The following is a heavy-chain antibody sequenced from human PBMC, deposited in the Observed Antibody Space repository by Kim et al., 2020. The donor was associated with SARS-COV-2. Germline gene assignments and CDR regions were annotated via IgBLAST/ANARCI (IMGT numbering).Heavy chain of an antibody. J-gene: IGHJ5*02. D-gene: IGHD1-1*01. CDR1: GFTFSSYA. Sequence: GGSLRLSCAASGFTFSSYAMHWVRQAPGKGLEWVAVISYNGSNKYYADSMKGRFTISRDNSKNTLYLQMNSLRAEDTAVYYCARGCGGSYNWFARCGQAT. V-gene: IGHV3-30*04. CDR3: ARGCGGSYNWFAR. CDR2: ISYNGSNK.